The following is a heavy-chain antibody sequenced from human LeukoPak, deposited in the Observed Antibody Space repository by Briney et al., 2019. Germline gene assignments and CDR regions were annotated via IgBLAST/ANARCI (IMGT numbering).Heavy chain of an antibody. D-gene: IGHD3-22*01. CDR2: IYHSGST. V-gene: IGHV4-38-2*02. J-gene: IGHJ4*02. Sequence: SETLSLTCTVSGYSISSGYYWGWIRQPPGKGLEWIGSIYHSGSTYYNPSLKSRVTISVDTSKNQFSLKLSSVTAADTAVYCCARVSHSSGFDYWGQGTLVTVSS. CDR3: ARVSHSSGFDY. CDR1: GYSISSGYY.